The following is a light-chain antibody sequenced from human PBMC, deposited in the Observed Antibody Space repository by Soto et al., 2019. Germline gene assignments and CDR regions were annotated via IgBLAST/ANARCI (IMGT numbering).Light chain of an antibody. Sequence: QSALTQPPSASGSPGQSVTISCIGTSSDVGGYNYVSWYQQHPGKAPKLIISEVSKRPSGVPDRFSGSKSGNTASLTVSGLQAEDEADYYCSSYRSTSVYVFGTGTKLTVL. CDR2: EVS. CDR1: SSDVGGYNY. V-gene: IGLV2-8*01. J-gene: IGLJ1*01. CDR3: SSYRSTSVYV.